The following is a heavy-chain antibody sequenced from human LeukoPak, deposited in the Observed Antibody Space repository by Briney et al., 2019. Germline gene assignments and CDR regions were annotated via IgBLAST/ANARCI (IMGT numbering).Heavy chain of an antibody. CDR3: ARALYDFRSGPLFDY. V-gene: IGHV4-39*07. CDR2: IYYSGST. Sequence: SSETLSLTCTVSAGSISSSSYYWGWFRQPPGKGLEWIGTIYYSGSTYYSPSLKSRVTMSVDTSKNQFSLKLSSVTAADTAVYYCARALYDFRSGPLFDYWGQGTLVTVSS. CDR1: AGSISSSSYY. D-gene: IGHD3-3*01. J-gene: IGHJ4*02.